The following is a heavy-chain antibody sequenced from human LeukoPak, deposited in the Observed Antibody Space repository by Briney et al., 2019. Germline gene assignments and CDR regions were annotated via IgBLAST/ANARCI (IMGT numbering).Heavy chain of an antibody. J-gene: IGHJ4*02. CDR1: GGTFSSYA. D-gene: IGHD3-22*01. V-gene: IGHV1-2*02. CDR2: INPNSGGT. Sequence: ASVKVSCKASGGTFSSYAISWVRQAPGQGLEWMGWINPNSGGTNYAQKFQGRVTMTRDTSISTAYMELSRLRSDDTAVYYCARAVHSYYDSSGPFDYWGQGTLVTVSS. CDR3: ARAVHSYYDSSGPFDY.